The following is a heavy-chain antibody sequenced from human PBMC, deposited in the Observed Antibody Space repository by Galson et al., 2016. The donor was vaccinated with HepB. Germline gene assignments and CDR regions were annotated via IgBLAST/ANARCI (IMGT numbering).Heavy chain of an antibody. D-gene: IGHD6-13*01. CDR3: ANSWSSSHHRNS. Sequence: SLRLSCAASGFTFSSDAMTWVRQAPGKGLEWVSYISSSGLNTDYADSVKGRFTVSRDNSNNTLFLHMNSLRAEDTAVYYCANSWSSSHHRNSWGQGTLVTVSS. V-gene: IGHV3-23*01. CDR2: ISSSGLNT. J-gene: IGHJ4*02. CDR1: GFTFSSDA.